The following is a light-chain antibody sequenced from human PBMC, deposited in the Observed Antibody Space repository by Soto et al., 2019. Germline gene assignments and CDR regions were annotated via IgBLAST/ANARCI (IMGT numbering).Light chain of an antibody. CDR2: EVS. V-gene: IGLV2-14*01. Sequence: QSVLIQPASVSGSPGQSITISCTGTSTDVGLYNYVSWYQQHPGKAPKLMIFEVSNRPSGVSHRFSGSKSGNRASLTISGLQAEDEADYHCSSYTSSNTDVFGTGTKVTVL. CDR1: STDVGLYNY. CDR3: SSYTSSNTDV. J-gene: IGLJ1*01.